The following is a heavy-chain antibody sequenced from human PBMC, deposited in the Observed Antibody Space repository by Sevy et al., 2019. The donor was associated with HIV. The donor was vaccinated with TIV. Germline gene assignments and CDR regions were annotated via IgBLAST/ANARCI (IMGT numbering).Heavy chain of an antibody. CDR1: GYTFAGYQ. J-gene: IGHJ6*02. V-gene: IGHV1-2*02. CDR2: INPNSGGT. CDR3: SRDQQWLAQASGGSQQCYYNNYAMAV. D-gene: IGHD6-19*01. Sequence: ASVKVSCKASGYTFAGYQMYWVRQAPGQGLEWMGWINPNSGGTKFAPKFQGRVTMTRDTSINTVYMELSRLSSDDTAVYYWSRDQQWLAQASGGSQQCYYNNYAMAVWGQGTTVTDSS.